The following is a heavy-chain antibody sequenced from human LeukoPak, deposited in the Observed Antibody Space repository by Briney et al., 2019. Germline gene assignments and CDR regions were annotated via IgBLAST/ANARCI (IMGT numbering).Heavy chain of an antibody. CDR1: GFTFSSYA. Sequence: GVSLRLSCAASGFTFSSYAMSWLRQAPGKGLEWVSGITGSGGNTYYADSVKGRFTIYRDNSKNRLYLRMNSLRAEDTAVYYCAKDREQRWLHLGAFDMWGQGTMVTVSS. D-gene: IGHD5-24*01. CDR3: AKDREQRWLHLGAFDM. V-gene: IGHV3-23*01. CDR2: ITGSGGNT. J-gene: IGHJ3*02.